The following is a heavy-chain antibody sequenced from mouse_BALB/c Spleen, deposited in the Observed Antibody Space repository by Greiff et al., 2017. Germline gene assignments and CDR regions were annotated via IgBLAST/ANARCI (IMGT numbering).Heavy chain of an antibody. CDR3: ARGYGNYVSWYFDV. Sequence: QVQLQQSGAELMKPGASVKISCKATGYTFSSYWIEWVKQRPGHGLEWIGEILPGSGSTNYNEKFKGKATFTADTSSNTAYMQLSSLTSEDSAVYYCARGYGNYVSWYFDVWGAGTTVTVSS. J-gene: IGHJ1*01. CDR1: GYTFSSYW. V-gene: IGHV1-9*01. D-gene: IGHD2-10*02. CDR2: ILPGSGST.